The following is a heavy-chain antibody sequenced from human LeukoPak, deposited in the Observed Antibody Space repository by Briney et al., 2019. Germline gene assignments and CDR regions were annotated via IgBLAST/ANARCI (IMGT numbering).Heavy chain of an antibody. CDR1: GFTFSSYG. Sequence: SGRSLRLSCAASGFTFSSYGMSWVRQAPGKGLEWVSAISGSGGSTYYADSVKGRFTISRDNSKNTLYLQMNSLRAEDTAVYYCAKDEAVAGTDCWGQGTLVTVSS. V-gene: IGHV3-23*01. D-gene: IGHD6-19*01. J-gene: IGHJ4*02. CDR2: ISGSGGST. CDR3: AKDEAVAGTDC.